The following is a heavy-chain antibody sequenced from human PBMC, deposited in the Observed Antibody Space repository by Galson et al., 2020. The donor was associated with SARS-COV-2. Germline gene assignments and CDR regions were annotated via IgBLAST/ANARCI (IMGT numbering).Heavy chain of an antibody. Sequence: ASETLSLTCPVSGGSISSYYWRWIRQPAGKGLEWIGRIYTSGSTNYNPSLKSRVTMSVDTSKNQFSLKLSAVTAADTAVYYCARVNAWFGEWVDDWGQGTLVTVSS. V-gene: IGHV4-4*07. CDR2: IYTSGST. D-gene: IGHD3-10*01. CDR1: GGSISSYY. CDR3: ARVNAWFGEWVDD. J-gene: IGHJ4*02.